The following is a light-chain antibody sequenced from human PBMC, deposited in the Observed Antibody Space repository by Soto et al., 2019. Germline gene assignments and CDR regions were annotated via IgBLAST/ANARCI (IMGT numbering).Light chain of an antibody. V-gene: IGKV3-20*01. CDR1: QSISSGH. J-gene: IGKJ5*01. Sequence: EIVLTQSPGTLSLSPGERATLSCRASQSISSGHLAWYQQRPGQAPRLLMYGIFSRATGTPDRFSGSGSGTDFTLTISRLEPEDFAVYSCQHYDYVPTFGQGTRLEI. CDR2: GIF. CDR3: QHYDYVPT.